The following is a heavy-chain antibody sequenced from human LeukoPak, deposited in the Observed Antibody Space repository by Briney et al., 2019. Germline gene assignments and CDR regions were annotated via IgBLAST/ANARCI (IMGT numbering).Heavy chain of an antibody. V-gene: IGHV4-34*01. CDR3: ASPVPTYYYDSSAPRAFDI. CDR2: INHSGST. J-gene: IGHJ3*02. Sequence: SETLSLTCAVYGGSFSGYYRSWIRQPPGKGLEWIGEINHSGSTNYNPSLKSRVTISVDTSKNQFSLKLSSVTAADTAVYYCASPVPTYYYDSSAPRAFDIWGQGTMVTVSS. CDR1: GGSFSGYY. D-gene: IGHD3-22*01.